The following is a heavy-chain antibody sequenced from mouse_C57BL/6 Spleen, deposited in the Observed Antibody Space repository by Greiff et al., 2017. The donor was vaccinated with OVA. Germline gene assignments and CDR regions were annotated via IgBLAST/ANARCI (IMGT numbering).Heavy chain of an antibody. Sequence: QVQLQQSGAELAKPGASVKLSCKASGYTFTSYWMPWVNQRPGQGLEWIGYIHPSSGYTKYNQKFKDKATLTADKSSSTAYMQLSSLTYEDSAVYYGARNYYGSSYDWYFDVWGTGTTVTFSS. CDR2: IHPSSGYT. J-gene: IGHJ1*03. V-gene: IGHV1-7*01. D-gene: IGHD1-1*01. CDR1: GYTFTSYW. CDR3: ARNYYGSSYDWYFDV.